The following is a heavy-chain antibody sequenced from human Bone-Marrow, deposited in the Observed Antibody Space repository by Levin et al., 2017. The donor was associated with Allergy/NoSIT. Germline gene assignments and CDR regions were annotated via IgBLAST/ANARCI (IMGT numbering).Heavy chain of an antibody. V-gene: IGHV3-30*03. CDR2: TTNGGSSQ. J-gene: IGHJ4*02. CDR3: ATGASSSHGTGYNRSLAK. Sequence: GGSLRLSCAASGFSVNLYHMYWVRQAPGKGLEWGAMTTNGGSSQHYADSVKGRFTISRDNSRNTLFLQMTSLRREDTAVYYCATGASSSHGTGYNRSLAKWAKGTLVTVSS. D-gene: IGHD5-24*01. CDR1: GFSVNLYH.